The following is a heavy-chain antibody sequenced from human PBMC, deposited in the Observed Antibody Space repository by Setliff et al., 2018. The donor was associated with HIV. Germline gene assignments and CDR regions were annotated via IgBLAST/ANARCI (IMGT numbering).Heavy chain of an antibody. CDR1: GYIFTGFG. V-gene: IGHV1-18*01. Sequence: ASVKVSCKTSGYIFTGFGLTWVRQAPGQGLEWMGWISAYNGNRNYAQKVQDRVTMTTDTSTRTAYMELRSLRSDDTAVYYCVRDESSYYDSSGYLVFDHWAQ. D-gene: IGHD3-22*01. CDR3: VRDESSYYDSSGYLVFDH. CDR2: ISAYNGNR. J-gene: IGHJ4*02.